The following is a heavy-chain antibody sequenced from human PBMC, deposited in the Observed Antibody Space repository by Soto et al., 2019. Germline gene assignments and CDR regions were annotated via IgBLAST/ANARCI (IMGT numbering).Heavy chain of an antibody. J-gene: IGHJ5*02. CDR3: ARVEDYYDILTGFGTKYNWFDP. CDR1: GGSISRYY. CDR2: IYYSGST. D-gene: IGHD3-9*01. V-gene: IGHV4-59*01. Sequence: PSETLSLTCTVSGGSISRYYRNWIRQPPGKGLEWIGYIYYSGSTNYNPSLKSRVTISVDTSKNHFSLKLSSVTAADTAVYYCARVEDYYDILTGFGTKYNWFDPWGQGTLVTVSS.